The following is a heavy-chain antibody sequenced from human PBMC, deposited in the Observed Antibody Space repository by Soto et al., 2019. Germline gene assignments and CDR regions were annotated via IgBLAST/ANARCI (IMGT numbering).Heavy chain of an antibody. J-gene: IGHJ6*02. D-gene: IGHD6-13*01. CDR1: GGSISSYY. CDR3: ARQTSSSWRTYYYGTDV. CDR2: IYYSGST. V-gene: IGHV4-59*01. Sequence: TSETLSLTCTVSGGSISSYYWSWIRQPPGKGLEWIGYIYYSGSTNYNPSLKSRVTISVDTSKNQFSLKLSSVTAADTAVYYCARQTSSSWRTYYYGTDVWGQGTTVTVSS.